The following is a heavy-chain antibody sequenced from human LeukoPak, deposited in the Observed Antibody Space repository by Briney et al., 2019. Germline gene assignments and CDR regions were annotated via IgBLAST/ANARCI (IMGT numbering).Heavy chain of an antibody. CDR1: GDSIKSDSYY. D-gene: IGHD3-22*01. Sequence: KPSETLSLTCTVSGDSIKSDSYYWGWIRQPPGKGLEWIGTIYYSGSTYYNPSLKSRVTISVDTSKNQFSVKLSSVTAADTALYYCARHKEDFHDSSGPNFWYFDLWGRCTLVTVSS. J-gene: IGHJ2*01. CDR2: IYYSGST. CDR3: ARHKEDFHDSSGPNFWYFDL. V-gene: IGHV4-39*01.